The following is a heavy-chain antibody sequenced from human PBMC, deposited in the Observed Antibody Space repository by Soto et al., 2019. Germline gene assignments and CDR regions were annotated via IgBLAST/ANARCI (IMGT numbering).Heavy chain of an antibody. CDR3: ARERDYYRDGMDV. J-gene: IGHJ6*02. V-gene: IGHV3-30-3*01. CDR2: ISYDGSNK. CDR1: GFTFSSYA. Sequence: GGSLRLSCAASGFTFSSYAMHWVRQAPGKGLEWVAVISYDGSNKYYADSVKGRFTISRDNSKNTLYLQMNSLRAEDTAVYYCARERDYYRDGMDVWGQGTTVTVSS. D-gene: IGHD3-22*01.